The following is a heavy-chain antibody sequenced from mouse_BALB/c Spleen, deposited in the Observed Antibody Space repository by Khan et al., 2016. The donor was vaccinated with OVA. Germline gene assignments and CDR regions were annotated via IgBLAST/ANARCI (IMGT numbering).Heavy chain of an antibody. V-gene: IGHV5-17*02. CDR3: TRDSYGYMGYFAY. J-gene: IGHJ2*01. CDR2: ISSGSNTT. CDR1: GFTFSSFG. D-gene: IGHD1-2*01. Sequence: EVELVESGGGLVQPGGSRKLSCAASGFTFSSFGMHWVRQAPEKGLEWVAYISSGSNTTYYAATLKGRFTISRDNPKNTLFLRMTSLRSEDTAMYYCTRDSYGYMGYFAYWGQGTTLTVSS.